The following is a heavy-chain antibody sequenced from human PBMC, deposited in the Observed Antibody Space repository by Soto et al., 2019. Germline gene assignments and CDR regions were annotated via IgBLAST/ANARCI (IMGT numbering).Heavy chain of an antibody. Sequence: HPGGSLRLSCAASGFTFSGYGMHWVRQAPGKGLEWVAAIWFDGSNKYYADSVKGRFTISRDNSKNTLYLQMNSLRAEDTAVYYCARELRGYTYFAYYGMDVWGQGTTVTVSS. V-gene: IGHV3-33*01. CDR3: ARELRGYTYFAYYGMDV. D-gene: IGHD5-18*01. CDR2: IWFDGSNK. CDR1: GFTFSGYG. J-gene: IGHJ6*02.